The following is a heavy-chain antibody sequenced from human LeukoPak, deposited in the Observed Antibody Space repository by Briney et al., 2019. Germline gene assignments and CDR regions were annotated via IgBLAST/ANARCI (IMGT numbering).Heavy chain of an antibody. V-gene: IGHV3-33*06. D-gene: IGHD2-15*01. CDR1: GFTFSSYG. J-gene: IGHJ4*02. CDR3: AKHCSGGSCYDY. CDR2: IWYDGSNK. Sequence: GGSLRLSCAASGFTFSSYGMHWVRQAPGKGLEWVAVIWYDGSNKYYADSVKGRFTISRDNSKNTLYLQMNSLRAEDTAVYYCAKHCSGGSCYDYWGQGTLVTVSS.